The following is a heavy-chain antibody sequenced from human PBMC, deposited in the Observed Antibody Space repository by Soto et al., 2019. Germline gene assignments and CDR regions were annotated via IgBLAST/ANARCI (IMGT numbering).Heavy chain of an antibody. CDR2: IIPIFGTA. CDR1: GGTFSSYA. CDR3: ARVVIAARLAYYYGMDV. V-gene: IGHV1-69*12. D-gene: IGHD6-6*01. Sequence: QVQLVQSGAEVKKPGSSVKVSCKASGGTFSSYAISWVRQAPAQGLEWMGGIIPIFGTANYAQKFQGRVTITADEATSTAYMELSSLRSEDTAVYYCARVVIAARLAYYYGMDVWGQGTTVTVSS. J-gene: IGHJ6*02.